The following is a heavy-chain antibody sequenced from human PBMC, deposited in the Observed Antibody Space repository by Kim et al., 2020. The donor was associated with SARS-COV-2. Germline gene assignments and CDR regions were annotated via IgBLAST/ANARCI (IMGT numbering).Heavy chain of an antibody. Sequence: ASVKVSCKASGYTFTSYGISWVRQAPGQGLEWMGWISAYNGNTNYAQKLQGRVTMTTDTSTSTAYMELRSLRSDDTAVYYCARVLTGYHNYYYGMDVWGQGTTVTVSS. CDR3: ARVLTGYHNYYYGMDV. CDR2: ISAYNGNT. J-gene: IGHJ6*02. CDR1: GYTFTSYG. V-gene: IGHV1-18*01. D-gene: IGHD3-9*01.